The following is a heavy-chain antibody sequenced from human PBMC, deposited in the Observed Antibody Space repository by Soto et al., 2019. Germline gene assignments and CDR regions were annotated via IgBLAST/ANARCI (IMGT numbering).Heavy chain of an antibody. CDR3: ARIKIVGILTYYMDV. Sequence: QLQLQESGPGLVKPSETLSLSCTVSGDSISTSSSYYWGWIRQPPGKGLEWIANMYYSGSTYYNPSLKSRVTTSLETSKNQFSLKLSSVTAADTAVYYCARIKIVGILTYYMDVWGKGTTVTVSS. J-gene: IGHJ6*03. D-gene: IGHD3-3*01. CDR2: MYYSGST. CDR1: GDSISTSSSYY. V-gene: IGHV4-39*01.